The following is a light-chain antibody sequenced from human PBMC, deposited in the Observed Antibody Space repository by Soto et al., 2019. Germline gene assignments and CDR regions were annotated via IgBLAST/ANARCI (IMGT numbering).Light chain of an antibody. CDR3: HQSSSTPYT. CDR1: QSIRSF. Sequence: IQMTQSPSSLSASVRDRVTITCRASQSIRSFLNWYQQKPGQDPKLLIYAAYSLHSGVPSRFSGSGSGTYFTLTIISLQPEDVANDHCHQSSSTPYTFGQGTKLEIK. J-gene: IGKJ2*01. V-gene: IGKV1-39*01. CDR2: AAY.